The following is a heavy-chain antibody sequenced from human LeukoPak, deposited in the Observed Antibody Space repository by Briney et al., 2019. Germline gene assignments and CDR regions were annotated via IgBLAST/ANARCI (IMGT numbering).Heavy chain of an antibody. J-gene: IGHJ4*02. D-gene: IGHD5-12*01. CDR3: ARDFSGYANFDY. CDR1: GGSISSGSYY. Sequence: SETLSLTCTVSGGSISSGSYYWGWIRQPPGKGLQWIGSIYYSGSTYYNPSLKSRVTISVDTNQFSLKLSSVTAADTAVYYCARDFSGYANFDYWGQGTLVTVSS. V-gene: IGHV4-39*07. CDR2: IYYSGST.